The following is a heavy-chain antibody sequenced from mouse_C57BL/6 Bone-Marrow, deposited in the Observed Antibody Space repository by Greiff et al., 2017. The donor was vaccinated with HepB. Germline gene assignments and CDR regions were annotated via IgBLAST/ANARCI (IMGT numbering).Heavy chain of an antibody. CDR2: IYYSGTI. CDR1: GISITTGNYR. CDR3: AREGAYYYAMDY. D-gene: IGHD3-1*01. J-gene: IGHJ4*01. Sequence: VQLQQSGPGLVKPSQTVFLTCTVTGISITTGNYRWSWIRQFPGNKLEWIGYIYYSGTITYNPSLPSRTTITRDTPKNQFFLEMNSLTAEDTATYYCAREGAYYYAMDYWGQGTSVTVSS. V-gene: IGHV3-5*01.